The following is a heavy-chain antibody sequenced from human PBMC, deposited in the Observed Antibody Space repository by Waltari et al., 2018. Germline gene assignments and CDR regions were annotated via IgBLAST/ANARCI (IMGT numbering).Heavy chain of an antibody. CDR2: INHSGST. CDR1: GGSFSGYY. D-gene: IGHD1-26*01. J-gene: IGHJ4*02. CDR3: ARGLSVLRGSYYY. Sequence: QVQLQQWGAGLLKPSETLSLTCAVYGGSFSGYYWSWIRQPPGKGLEWIGEINHSGSTNYNPSLKSRVTISVDTSKNQFSLKLSSVTAADTAVYYCARGLSVLRGSYYYWGLGTLVTVSS. V-gene: IGHV4-34*01.